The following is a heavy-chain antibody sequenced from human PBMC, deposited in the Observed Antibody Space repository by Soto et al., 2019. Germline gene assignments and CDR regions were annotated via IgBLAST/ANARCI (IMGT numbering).Heavy chain of an antibody. V-gene: IGHV3-9*01. Sequence: SLRLSCAASGFTFDDYAMHWVRQAPGKGLEWVSGISWNSGSIGYADSVKGRFTISRDNAKNSLYLQMNSLRAEDTALYYCAKGAYEDCSGGSCYQFDYWGQGTLVTVSS. CDR2: ISWNSGSI. J-gene: IGHJ4*02. CDR1: GFTFDDYA. D-gene: IGHD2-15*01. CDR3: AKGAYEDCSGGSCYQFDY.